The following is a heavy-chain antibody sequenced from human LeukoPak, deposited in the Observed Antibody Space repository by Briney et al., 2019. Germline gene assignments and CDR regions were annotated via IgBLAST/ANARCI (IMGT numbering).Heavy chain of an antibody. D-gene: IGHD4-11*01. CDR3: AKGRFSNFVP. CDR2: ISGSGGGGST. CDR1: GFTFSSYG. Sequence: SGGSLRLSCAASGFTFSSYGMSWVRQAPGKGLEWVSAISGSGGGGSTNYADSVRGRFTISRGNSKNRLYLQRNSLRGEDTALYYCAKGRFSNFVPWGQGTLVTVSS. J-gene: IGHJ5*02. V-gene: IGHV3-23*01.